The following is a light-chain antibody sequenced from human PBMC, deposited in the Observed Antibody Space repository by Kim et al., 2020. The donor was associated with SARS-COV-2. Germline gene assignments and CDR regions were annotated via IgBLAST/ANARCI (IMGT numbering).Light chain of an antibody. V-gene: IGKV1-9*01. Sequence: IQLTQSPSSLSASVGDGVTIPCRASQGINTHLAWYQQKPEKAPRLMIYAASTLQSGGPSRFSGSGSGTDFTLTISSLQPEDFATYYCQHLHSYPLTFGGGTKVDIK. CDR3: QHLHSYPLT. J-gene: IGKJ4*01. CDR1: QGINTH. CDR2: AAS.